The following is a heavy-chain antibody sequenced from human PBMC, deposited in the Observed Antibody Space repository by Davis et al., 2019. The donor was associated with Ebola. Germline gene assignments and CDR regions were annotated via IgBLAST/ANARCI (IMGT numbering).Heavy chain of an antibody. V-gene: IGHV4-61*01. CDR2: IYYSGST. CDR3: ARHGGLAVAGNFDY. D-gene: IGHD6-19*01. CDR1: GCSVSSGSYY. Sequence: MPSETLSLTCTVSGCSVSSGSYYWSWIRQPPGKGLEWIGYIYYSGSTNYNPSLKSRVTISVDTSKNQFSMKLTSVTAADTAVYYCARHGGLAVAGNFDYWGQGTLVTVSS. J-gene: IGHJ4*02.